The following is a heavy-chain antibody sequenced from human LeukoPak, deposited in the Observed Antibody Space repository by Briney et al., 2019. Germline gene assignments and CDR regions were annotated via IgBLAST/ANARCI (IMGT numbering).Heavy chain of an antibody. V-gene: IGHV4-39*01. CDR3: ARHRGLHGPPGYYFDY. CDR2: IYYGGST. Sequence: SSETLSLTCTVSGGSISSGGYYWSWIRQHPGKGLEWIGYIYYGGSTYYNPSLKSRVTISVDTSKNQFSLKLSSVTAADTAVYYCARHRGLHGPPGYYFDYWGQGTLVTVSS. D-gene: IGHD3/OR15-3a*01. CDR1: GGSISSGGYY. J-gene: IGHJ4*02.